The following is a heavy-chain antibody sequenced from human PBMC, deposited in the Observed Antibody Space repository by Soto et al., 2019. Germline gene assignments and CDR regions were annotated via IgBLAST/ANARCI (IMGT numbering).Heavy chain of an antibody. CDR1: GFTFDDYA. CDR3: AKDRVADGGYFQH. J-gene: IGHJ1*01. CDR2: ISWNSGSI. Sequence: EVQLVESGGGLVQPVRSLRLSCAASGFTFDDYAMHWVRQAPGKGLEGVSGISWNSGSIGYADSVKGRFTISRDNAKNSLYLQMNSLRAEDKALYYCAKDRVADGGYFQHWGQGTLVTVSS. D-gene: IGHD6-19*01. V-gene: IGHV3-9*01.